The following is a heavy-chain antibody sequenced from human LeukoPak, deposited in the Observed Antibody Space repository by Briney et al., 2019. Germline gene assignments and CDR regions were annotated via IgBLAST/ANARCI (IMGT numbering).Heavy chain of an antibody. V-gene: IGHV3-7*01. CDR1: GFTFSRYW. Sequence: GGSLRLSCAASGFTFSRYWMSWVRQAPGKGLEWVANIKQDGSEKDYVDSVKGRFTISRDNAKNSLYLQMDSLTAEDTAVYFCTRKGSQWDFLVDYWGQGTRVAVSP. CDR3: TRKGSQWDFLVDY. D-gene: IGHD2/OR15-2a*01. J-gene: IGHJ4*02. CDR2: IKQDGSEK.